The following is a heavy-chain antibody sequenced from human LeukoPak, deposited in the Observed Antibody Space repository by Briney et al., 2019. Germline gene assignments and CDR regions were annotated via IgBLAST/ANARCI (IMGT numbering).Heavy chain of an antibody. CDR3: VRASVYDKRSFDY. CDR2: SRNKANSYST. J-gene: IGHJ4*02. CDR1: GFTFSDYY. Sequence: GGSLRLSCAASGFTFSDYYMDWVRQAPGKALEWVARSRNKANSYSTEYAASVKGRFTISRDYSTNSLYLQMSSLKIEDTAVYYCVRASVYDKRSFDYWGQGTLVTVSS. V-gene: IGHV3-72*01. D-gene: IGHD5/OR15-5a*01.